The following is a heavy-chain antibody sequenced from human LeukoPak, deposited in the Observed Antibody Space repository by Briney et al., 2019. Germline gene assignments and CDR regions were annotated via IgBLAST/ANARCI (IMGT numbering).Heavy chain of an antibody. CDR2: IKGKPDGGAI. CDR3: TTDPRY. CDR1: GLGRSFKETW. Sequence: GGSLRISCSASGLGRSFKETWMSWVRRAPGKGLEWIGRIKGKPDGGAIDYIAPVRGRFGISRDDSKNLVFLQMDSLKIEDTAVYYCTTDPRYWGQGTVVTVSS. J-gene: IGHJ4*02. V-gene: IGHV3-15*01.